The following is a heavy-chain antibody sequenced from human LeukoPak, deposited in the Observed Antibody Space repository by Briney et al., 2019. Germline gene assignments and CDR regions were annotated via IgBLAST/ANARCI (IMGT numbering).Heavy chain of an antibody. CDR1: GFTYSSYG. CDR2: IRNDGSHK. CDR3: ARGGANFDIVVVPAATPRGYGSGSTIDY. J-gene: IGHJ4*02. Sequence: GGSLRLSCAASGFTYSSYGMHWVRQAPGKGLEWVTFIRNDGSHKSYADSVKGRFTISRDKSTNTLYLQMNSLRAEDTAVYYCARGGANFDIVVVPAATPRGYGSGSTIDYWGQGTLVTVSS. D-gene: IGHD2-2*01. V-gene: IGHV3-30*02.